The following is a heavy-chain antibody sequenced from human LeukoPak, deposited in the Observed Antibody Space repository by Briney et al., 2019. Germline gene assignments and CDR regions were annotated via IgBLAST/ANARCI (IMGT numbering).Heavy chain of an antibody. CDR2: IYHSGST. V-gene: IGHV4-38-2*01. J-gene: IGHJ4*02. D-gene: IGHD4-11*01. CDR3: ARRTVTTSYFDY. CDR1: GYSISSGYY. Sequence: PSETLSLTCAVSGYSISSGYYWGWIRQPPGKGLEWIGSIYHSGSTYYNPSLKSRVTISVDTSKNQISLKLSSVTAADTAVYYCARRTVTTSYFDYWGQGTLVTVSS.